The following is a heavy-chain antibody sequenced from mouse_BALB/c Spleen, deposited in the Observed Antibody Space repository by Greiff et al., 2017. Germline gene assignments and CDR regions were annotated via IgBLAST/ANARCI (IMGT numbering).Heavy chain of an antibody. CDR2: ISSGGSYT. Sequence: DVQLVESGGGLVKPGGSLKLSCAASGFTFSSYAMSWVRQSPEKRLEWVAEISSGGSYTYYPDTVTGRFTISRDNAKNTLYLEMSSLRSEDTAMYYCAREYDYDDAMDYWGQGTSVTVSS. J-gene: IGHJ4*01. CDR3: AREYDYDDAMDY. D-gene: IGHD2-4*01. CDR1: GFTFSSYA. V-gene: IGHV5-9-4*01.